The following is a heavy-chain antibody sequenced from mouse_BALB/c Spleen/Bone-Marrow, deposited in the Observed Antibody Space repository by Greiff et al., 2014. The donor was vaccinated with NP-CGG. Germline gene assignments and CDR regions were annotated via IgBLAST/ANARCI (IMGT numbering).Heavy chain of an antibody. CDR2: IFPGDSTT. D-gene: IGHD1-2*01. V-gene: IGHV1S56*01. CDR1: GNTFTSYD. Sequence: QVQLKESGVELVKPGASVKLSCKASGNTFTSYDINWVRQRPEQGLEWIGWIFPGDSTTKYNEKFKGKATLSTDKSSSTVRMQLSRLTSEDSAVDFCVRSRLSDWYFDVWGAGTTVTISS. CDR3: VRSRLSDWYFDV. J-gene: IGHJ1*01.